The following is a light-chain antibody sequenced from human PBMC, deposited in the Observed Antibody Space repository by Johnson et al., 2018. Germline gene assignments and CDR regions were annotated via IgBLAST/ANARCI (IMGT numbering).Light chain of an antibody. CDR3: GTWDSSLSAGNV. CDR1: SSNIGNNY. Sequence: QSVLTQPPSVSAAPGQKVTISCSGSSSNIGNNYVSWYQQLPGTAPKLLIYENNKRPSGIPDRFCGSKSGTSATLGITGLQNGDEADYYCGTWDSSLSAGNVFGTGTKVTVL. J-gene: IGLJ1*01. CDR2: ENN. V-gene: IGLV1-51*02.